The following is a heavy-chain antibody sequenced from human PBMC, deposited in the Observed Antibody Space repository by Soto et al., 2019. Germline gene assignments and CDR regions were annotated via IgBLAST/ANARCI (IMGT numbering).Heavy chain of an antibody. CDR3: ETDRKGYYNWFDP. V-gene: IGHV3-33*01. J-gene: IGHJ5*02. D-gene: IGHD3-22*01. CDR1: GFTFSSYG. CDR2: IWYDGSNK. Sequence: GGSLRLSCAASGFTFSSYGMHWVRQAPGKGLEWVAVIWYDGSNKYYADSVKGRFTISRDNSKNTLYLQMNSLRAEDTAVYYCETDRKGYYNWFDPWGQGTLVTVSS.